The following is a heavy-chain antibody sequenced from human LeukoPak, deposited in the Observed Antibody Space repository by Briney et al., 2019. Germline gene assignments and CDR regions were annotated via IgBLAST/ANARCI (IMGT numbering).Heavy chain of an antibody. CDR2: INPNSGDT. V-gene: IGHV1-8*02. CDR3: ARASLVDYPTLDY. J-gene: IGHJ4*02. CDR1: GYTFTGYY. D-gene: IGHD4-11*01. Sequence: ASVKVSCKASGYTFTGYYMHWVRQAPGQGLEWMGWINPNSGDTGSVQKFQGRVTMTWNTSIDTAYMELSSLTSEDTAVYYCARASLVDYPTLDYWGQGTLVTVSS.